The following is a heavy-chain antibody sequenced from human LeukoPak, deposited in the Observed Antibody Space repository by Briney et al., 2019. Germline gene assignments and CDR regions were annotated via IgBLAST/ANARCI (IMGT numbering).Heavy chain of an antibody. D-gene: IGHD5-18*01. CDR3: ARRGGGYSYGYPRLDLDY. CDR2: INPNSGGT. V-gene: IGHV1-2*02. CDR1: GYTFTGYY. Sequence: ASVKVSCKASGYTFTGYYMHWVRQAPGQGLEWMGWINPNSGGTNYAQKFQGRVTMTRDTSISIAYMELSRLRSDDTAVYYCARRGGGYSYGYPRLDLDYWGQGTLVTVSS. J-gene: IGHJ4*02.